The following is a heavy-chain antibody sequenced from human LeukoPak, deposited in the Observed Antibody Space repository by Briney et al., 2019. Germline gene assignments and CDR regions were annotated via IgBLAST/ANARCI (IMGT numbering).Heavy chain of an antibody. J-gene: IGHJ4*02. CDR1: GFTFSSYS. Sequence: GGSLRLSCAASGFTFSSYSMNWVRQAPGKGLEWVSSISSSSSYIYYADSVKGRFTISRDNSKNTLYLQMNSLRAEDTAVYYCAKSYYDILTGLDYWGQGTLVTVSS. CDR3: AKSYYDILTGLDY. D-gene: IGHD3-9*01. CDR2: ISSSSSYI. V-gene: IGHV3-21*01.